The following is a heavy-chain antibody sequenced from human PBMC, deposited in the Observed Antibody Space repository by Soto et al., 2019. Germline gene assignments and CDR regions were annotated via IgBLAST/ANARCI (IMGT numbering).Heavy chain of an antibody. CDR3: ARPPRGYSGYDFAFDY. Sequence: PXEALKISGKGYGYRFTSYWIGWVRQMPGKGLEWMGIIYPGDSDTRYSPSFQGQVTISADKSISTAYLQWSSLKASDTAMYYCARPPRGYSGYDFAFDYWGQGTLVTGSS. CDR1: GYRFTSYW. CDR2: IYPGDSDT. D-gene: IGHD5-12*01. V-gene: IGHV5-51*01. J-gene: IGHJ4*02.